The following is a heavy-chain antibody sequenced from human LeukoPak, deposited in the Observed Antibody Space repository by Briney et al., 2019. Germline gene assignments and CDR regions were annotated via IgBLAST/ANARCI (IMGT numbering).Heavy chain of an antibody. V-gene: IGHV3-64D*09. CDR1: GFPFSSYA. Sequence: PGGSLRLSCSASGFPFSSYAMHWLRQAPGKGLEYVSAISDSGGSTYYADSVKGRFTISRGNSKNTLYLQMSSLRAEDTAVYFCVRGYSFGPYGMDVWGQGTTVTVSS. J-gene: IGHJ6*02. CDR3: VRGYSFGPYGMDV. CDR2: ISDSGGST. D-gene: IGHD2-15*01.